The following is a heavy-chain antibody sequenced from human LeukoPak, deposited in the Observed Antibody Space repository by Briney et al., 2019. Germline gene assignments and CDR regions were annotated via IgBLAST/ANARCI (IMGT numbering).Heavy chain of an antibody. CDR2: IYYSGST. J-gene: IGHJ3*02. Sequence: SETLSLTCTVSGGSISSHYWSWIRQPPGKGLEWIGYIYYSGSTNYNPSLESRVTISVDTSKNQFSLKLSSVTAADTAVYYCARVSSSSLSFDIWGQGTMVTVSS. CDR3: ARVSSSSLSFDI. V-gene: IGHV4-59*11. D-gene: IGHD6-6*01. CDR1: GGSISSHY.